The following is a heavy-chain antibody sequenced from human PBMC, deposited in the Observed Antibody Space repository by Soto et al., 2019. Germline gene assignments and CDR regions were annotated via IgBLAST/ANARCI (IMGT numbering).Heavy chain of an antibody. CDR2: ISYDGSNK. J-gene: IGHJ4*02. Sequence: GGSLRLSCVASGFTFSSYGMHWVRQAPGKGLEWVAVISYDGSNKYHADSAKGRFTISRDNSKNTLFLQMNSLRVEDTAIYYCAKERSDYGLDYWGQGTLVTVSS. D-gene: IGHD4-17*01. CDR3: AKERSDYGLDY. CDR1: GFTFSSYG. V-gene: IGHV3-30*18.